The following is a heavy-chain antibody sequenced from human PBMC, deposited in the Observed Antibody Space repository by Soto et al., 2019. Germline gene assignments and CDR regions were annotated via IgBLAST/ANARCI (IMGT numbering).Heavy chain of an antibody. V-gene: IGHV1-69*08. CDR2: IIPILGIA. CDR3: ARDAPVTNFGVVIREEDACEI. CDR1: GGTFSSYT. Sequence: QVQLVQSGAEVKKPGSSVKVSCKAFGGTFSSYTISWVRQAPGQGLEWMGRIIPILGIANYAQKFQGRVTITADKSTSTAYMELSSLRSEDTAVYYCARDAPVTNFGVVIREEDACEIWGQGTMVTVSS. D-gene: IGHD3-3*01. J-gene: IGHJ3*02.